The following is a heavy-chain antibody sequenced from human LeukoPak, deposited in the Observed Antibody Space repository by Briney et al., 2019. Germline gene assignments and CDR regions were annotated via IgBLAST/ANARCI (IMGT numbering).Heavy chain of an antibody. V-gene: IGHV1-46*01. CDR3: ARVSNYYDSSGYHCFDY. D-gene: IGHD3-22*01. J-gene: IGHJ4*02. Sequence: ASVKVSCKASGYTFTRYYMHWVRQAPGQGLEWMGIINPSGGSTSYAQKFQGRVTMTRDTSTSTVYMELSSLRSEDTAVYYCARVSNYYDSSGYHCFDYWGQGTLVTVSS. CDR2: INPSGGST. CDR1: GYTFTRYY.